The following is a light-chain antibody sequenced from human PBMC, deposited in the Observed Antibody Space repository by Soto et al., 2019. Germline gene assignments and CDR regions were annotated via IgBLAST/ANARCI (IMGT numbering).Light chain of an antibody. J-gene: IGLJ1*01. Sequence: QSMLTQPASVSGSPGQSITISCTGTSIDVGSYNLVSWYQQHPGKAPKLMIYEVSKRPSGVSNRFSGSKSGNTASLTISGLQAEDEADYYCCSYAGSPYVFGTGTKVTVL. CDR1: SIDVGSYNL. CDR2: EVS. CDR3: CSYAGSPYV. V-gene: IGLV2-23*02.